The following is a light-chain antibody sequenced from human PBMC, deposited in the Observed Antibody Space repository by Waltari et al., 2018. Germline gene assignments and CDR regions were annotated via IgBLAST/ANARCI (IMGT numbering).Light chain of an antibody. CDR3: QQRADWLS. CDR1: QSISNS. CDR2: DAS. Sequence: EIVLTQSPATLSLSPGERATLSCRASQSISNSLAWYQQKPGQAPRLLIYDASNRATGVSVRFSGSGSGTDFTLTISSLEPEDFAVYYCQQRADWLSFGGGTKVEIK. V-gene: IGKV3-11*01. J-gene: IGKJ4*01.